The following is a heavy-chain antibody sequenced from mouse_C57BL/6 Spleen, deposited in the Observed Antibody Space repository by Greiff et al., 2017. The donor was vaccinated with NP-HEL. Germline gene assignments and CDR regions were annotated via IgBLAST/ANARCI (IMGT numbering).Heavy chain of an antibody. CDR3: ARDDGYPLYYFDY. CDR1: GYTFTSYW. J-gene: IGHJ2*01. V-gene: IGHV1-7*01. CDR2: INPSSGYT. Sequence: QVQLQQSGAELAKPGASVKLSCKASGYTFTSYWMHWVKQRPGQGLEWIGYINPSSGYTKYNQKFKDKATLPADKSSSTAYMQLSSLTYEDSAVYDCARDDGYPLYYFDYWGQGTTLTVSS. D-gene: IGHD2-3*01.